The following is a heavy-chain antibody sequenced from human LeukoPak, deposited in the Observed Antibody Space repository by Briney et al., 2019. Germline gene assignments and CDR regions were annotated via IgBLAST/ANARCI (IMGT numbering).Heavy chain of an antibody. J-gene: IGHJ5*02. V-gene: IGHV4-59*01. Sequence: PSETLSLTCTVSGGSISSYYWSWIRQPPGKGLEWIGYIYYSGSTNYNPSLKSRVTISVDTSKNQFSLKRSSVTAADTAVYYCAREATTVTGNWFDPWGQGTLVTVSS. CDR2: IYYSGST. D-gene: IGHD4-11*01. CDR3: AREATTVTGNWFDP. CDR1: GGSISSYY.